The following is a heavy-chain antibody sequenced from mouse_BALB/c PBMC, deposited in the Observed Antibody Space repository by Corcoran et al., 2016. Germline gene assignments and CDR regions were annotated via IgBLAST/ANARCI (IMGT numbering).Heavy chain of an antibody. CDR3: ARYYRYDFDY. V-gene: IGHV1-9*01. J-gene: IGHJ2*01. Sequence: QVQLQQSGAELMKPGASVKISCKATGYTFSSYWIEWVKQRPGHGLEWIGEILPGSGGTNYNEKFKGKATFTADTSSNTAYMQLSSLTSEDSAVYYCARYYRYDFDYWGQGTTLTVSS. CDR1: GYTFSSYW. D-gene: IGHD2-14*01. CDR2: ILPGSGGT.